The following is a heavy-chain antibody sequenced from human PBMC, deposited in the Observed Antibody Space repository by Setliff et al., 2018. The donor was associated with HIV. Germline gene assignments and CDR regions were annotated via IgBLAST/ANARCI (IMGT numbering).Heavy chain of an antibody. Sequence: RASVKVSCKASGYTFTSYGISWVRQAPGQGLEWMGWISAYNGNTNYAQKLQGRVTMTTDTSTSTAYMELRSLRSDDTAVYYCARDSDIAAAGPSDYWGQGTLVTVSS. J-gene: IGHJ4*02. D-gene: IGHD6-13*01. CDR1: GYTFTSYG. V-gene: IGHV1-18*01. CDR2: ISAYNGNT. CDR3: ARDSDIAAAGPSDY.